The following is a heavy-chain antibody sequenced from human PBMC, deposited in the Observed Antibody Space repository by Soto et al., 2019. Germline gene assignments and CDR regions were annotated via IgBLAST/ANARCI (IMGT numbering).Heavy chain of an antibody. CDR3: ARGSYYYDSSGYYHY. CDR1: GASVSTGY. V-gene: IGHV4-59*08. J-gene: IGHJ4*02. Sequence: SETLSLTCTVSGASVSTGYWSWIRQPPGKGLEWLGFMYFGGSFNYNPSLTSRVTISVDKSKNQFSLKLTSVTAADTAVYYCARGSYYYDSSGYYHYWGQGTLVTVSS. CDR2: MYFGGSF. D-gene: IGHD3-22*01.